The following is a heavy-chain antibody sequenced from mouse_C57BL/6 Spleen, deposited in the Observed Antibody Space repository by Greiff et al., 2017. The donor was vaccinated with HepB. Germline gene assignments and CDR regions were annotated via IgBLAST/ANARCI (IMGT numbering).Heavy chain of an antibody. CDR1: GYSITSGYY. Sequence: EVKLQESGPGLVKPSQSLSLTCSVTGYSITSGYYWNWIRQFPGNKLEWMGYISYDGSNNYNPSLKNRISITRDTSKNQFFLKLNSVTTEDTATYYCARIIYDYDGFAYWGQGTLVTVSA. D-gene: IGHD2-4*01. CDR2: ISYDGSN. V-gene: IGHV3-6*01. CDR3: ARIIYDYDGFAY. J-gene: IGHJ3*01.